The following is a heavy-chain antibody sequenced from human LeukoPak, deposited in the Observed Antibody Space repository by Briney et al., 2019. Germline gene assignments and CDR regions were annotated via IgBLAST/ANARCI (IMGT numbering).Heavy chain of an antibody. Sequence: NPGGTLRLSCAVSGFVFSDYAMNWVRQVPGKGLEWISSISRTSSHIYYADSLKGRFTISRDNAKNSLYLQMNSLRAEDTAVYYCARDHQYCSGGSGGNCYDWFDPWGQGTLVTVSS. CDR1: GFVFSDYA. CDR3: ARDHQYCSGGSGGNCYDWFDP. J-gene: IGHJ5*02. D-gene: IGHD2-15*01. CDR2: ISRTSSHI. V-gene: IGHV3-21*04.